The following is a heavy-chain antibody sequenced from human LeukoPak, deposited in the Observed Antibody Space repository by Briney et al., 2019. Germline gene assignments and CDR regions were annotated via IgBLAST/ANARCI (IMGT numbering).Heavy chain of an antibody. CDR1: GYTLTELS. Sequence: GASVKVSCKVSGYTLTELSMHWVRQAPGKGLEWMGGFDPEDGETIYAQKFQGRVTMTEDTSTDTAYIELSSLRSEDTAVYYCATSLGIVGATFYFDYWGQGTLVTVSS. J-gene: IGHJ4*02. D-gene: IGHD1-26*01. CDR2: FDPEDGET. CDR3: ATSLGIVGATFYFDY. V-gene: IGHV1-24*01.